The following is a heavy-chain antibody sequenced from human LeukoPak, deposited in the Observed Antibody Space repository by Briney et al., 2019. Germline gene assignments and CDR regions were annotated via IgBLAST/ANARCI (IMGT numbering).Heavy chain of an antibody. Sequence: ASVKVSCKASGYTFTSYDINWVRQATGQGLEWMGWMNPNSGNTGYAQKFQGRVTITRNTSISTAYMELSSLRSEDTAVYYCARAKYYYDSSGYYKFFDYWGQGTPVTVSS. D-gene: IGHD3-22*01. CDR2: MNPNSGNT. CDR1: GYTFTSYD. CDR3: ARAKYYYDSSGYYKFFDY. V-gene: IGHV1-8*03. J-gene: IGHJ4*02.